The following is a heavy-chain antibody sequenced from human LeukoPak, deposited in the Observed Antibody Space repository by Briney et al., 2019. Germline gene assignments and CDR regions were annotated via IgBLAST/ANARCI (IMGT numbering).Heavy chain of an antibody. CDR2: ISGSGGST. J-gene: IGHJ6*03. Sequence: GGSLRLSCAASGFTFSSYAMSWVRQAPGKGLEWVSAISGSGGSTYYADSVKGRFTISRDNSKNTLYLQMNSLRAEDTAVYYCAKDPSDGSGYHYHYMDVWGKGTTVTVSS. CDR1: GFTFSSYA. V-gene: IGHV3-23*01. D-gene: IGHD3-22*01. CDR3: AKDPSDGSGYHYHYMDV.